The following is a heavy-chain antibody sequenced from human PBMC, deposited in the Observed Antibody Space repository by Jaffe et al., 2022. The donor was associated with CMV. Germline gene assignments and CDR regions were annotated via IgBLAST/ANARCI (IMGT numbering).Heavy chain of an antibody. CDR3: ARVTGRGGDYGWDFDL. V-gene: IGHV4-31*03. CDR1: GGSISSGGYY. D-gene: IGHD4-17*01. J-gene: IGHJ2*01. Sequence: QVQLQESGPGLVKPSQTLSLTCTVSGGSISSGGYYWSWIRQHPGKGLEWIGYIYYSGSTFYNPSLKSRSTMTVDTSQTHFSLKLYSVTAADTAVYYCARVTGRGGDYGWDFDLWGRGTLVTVSS. CDR2: IYYSGST.